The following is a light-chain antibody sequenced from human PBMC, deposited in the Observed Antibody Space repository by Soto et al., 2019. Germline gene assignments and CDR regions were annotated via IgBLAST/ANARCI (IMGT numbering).Light chain of an antibody. CDR1: QSVSSSY. CDR3: QQYGSSLTWT. Sequence: EIVLTQSPGTLSLSPGERATLSCRASQSVSSSYLALYQQKPCQAPRLLIYGASSRATGIPYRFSGSGSGTDFTLTISRLEPEDFAVYYCQQYGSSLTWTFGQGTKVDIK. V-gene: IGKV3-20*01. CDR2: GAS. J-gene: IGKJ1*01.